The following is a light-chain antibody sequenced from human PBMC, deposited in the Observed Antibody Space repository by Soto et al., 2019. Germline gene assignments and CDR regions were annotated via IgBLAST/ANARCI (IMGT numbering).Light chain of an antibody. V-gene: IGKV1-5*01. J-gene: IGKJ1*01. CDR2: DAS. CDR3: QQYNSYSWT. Sequence: DIQRTQYPSTLSAYVGDRVTITCRASQSISSWLAWYQQKPGKAPKLLIYDASSLESGVPSRFSGSGSGTEFTLPISSLQPDDFATYYCQQYNSYSWTFGQWTKVEIK. CDR1: QSISSW.